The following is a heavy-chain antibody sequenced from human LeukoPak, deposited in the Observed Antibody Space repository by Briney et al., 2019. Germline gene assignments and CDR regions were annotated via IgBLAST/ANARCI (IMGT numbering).Heavy chain of an antibody. V-gene: IGHV3-21*01. CDR2: ISSSSSYI. CDR1: GFTLSSYS. Sequence: GGSLRLSCAASGFTLSSYSMNWVRQAPGKGLEWVSSISSSSSYIYYADSVKGRFTISRDNAKDSLSLQMNSLRAEDTAVYYCARDSSGWYGLIDYWGQGILVTVSS. D-gene: IGHD6-19*01. J-gene: IGHJ4*02. CDR3: ARDSSGWYGLIDY.